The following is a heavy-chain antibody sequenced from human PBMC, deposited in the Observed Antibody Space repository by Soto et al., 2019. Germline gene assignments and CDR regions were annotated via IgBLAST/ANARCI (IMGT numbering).Heavy chain of an antibody. Sequence: EVQLVESGGGWVQPGRSLRLSCAASGFTFDVYAMHWVRQAPGKCLEWVSGINYNSGSVGYADSVKGRFTISRDNAKNALLLQMNSLRAEDTAVYYWAKDISLRGWVYFVVEYWGQGTLVTVSP. CDR2: INYNSGSV. CDR3: AKDISLRGWVYFVVEY. CDR1: GFTFDVYA. V-gene: IGHV3-9*01. D-gene: IGHD6-13*01. J-gene: IGHJ4*02.